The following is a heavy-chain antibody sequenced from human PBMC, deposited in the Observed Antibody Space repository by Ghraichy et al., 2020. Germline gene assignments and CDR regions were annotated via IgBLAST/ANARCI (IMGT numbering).Heavy chain of an antibody. V-gene: IGHV3-53*01. Sequence: GDSLNISCAASGFTVSTNYMSWVRQAPGKGLEWLSVSYSGGSAYYADSVKGRFTISRDNSKNTVYLQMNSLIAEDTAVDYCAREQGWLDVWGQGTTVTVTS. J-gene: IGHJ6*02. CDR3: AREQGWLDV. CDR2: SYSGGSA. CDR1: GFTVSTNY. D-gene: IGHD2-15*01.